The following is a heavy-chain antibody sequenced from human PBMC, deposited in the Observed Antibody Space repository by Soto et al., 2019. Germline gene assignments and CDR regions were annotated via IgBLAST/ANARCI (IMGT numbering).Heavy chain of an antibody. Sequence: QLQLQESGPGLVKPSETLSLTCTVSGGSISSSSYYWGWIRQPPGKGLEWIGSIYYSGSTYYNPSLKSRVTISVDTSKNQFSLKLSSVTAADSAVYYCARTYSSGWLYYFDYWGQGTLDTVSS. J-gene: IGHJ4*02. CDR3: ARTYSSGWLYYFDY. V-gene: IGHV4-39*01. D-gene: IGHD6-19*01. CDR2: IYYSGST. CDR1: GGSISSSSYY.